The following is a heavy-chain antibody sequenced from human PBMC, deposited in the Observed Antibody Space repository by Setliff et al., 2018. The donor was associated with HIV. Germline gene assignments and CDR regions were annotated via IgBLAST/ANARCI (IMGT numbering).Heavy chain of an antibody. CDR3: ATITFYYDSSGSQNKKSYFFDY. Sequence: ASVKVSCKVSGYTLAEISMHWVRQAPGKGLEWMGGFDPEDGEKVYAQRFQGTVTMTEDTSTDTAYMELTSLTSEDTAVYYCATITFYYDSSGSQNKKSYFFDYWGQGTLVTVSP. CDR2: FDPEDGEK. CDR1: GYTLAEIS. D-gene: IGHD3-22*01. J-gene: IGHJ4*02. V-gene: IGHV1-24*01.